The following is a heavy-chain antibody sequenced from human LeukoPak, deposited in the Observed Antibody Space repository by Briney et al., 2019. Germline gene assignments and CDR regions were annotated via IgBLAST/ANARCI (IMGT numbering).Heavy chain of an antibody. Sequence: SETPSLTCTVSGGSTSSYYWSWIRQPPGKGLEWIGYIYYSGSTNYNPSLKSRVTISVDTSKNQFSLKLSSVTAADTAVYYCASGWFGYNAFDIWGQGTMVTVSS. V-gene: IGHV4-59*01. D-gene: IGHD3-10*01. CDR2: IYYSGST. CDR3: ASGWFGYNAFDI. CDR1: GGSTSSYY. J-gene: IGHJ3*02.